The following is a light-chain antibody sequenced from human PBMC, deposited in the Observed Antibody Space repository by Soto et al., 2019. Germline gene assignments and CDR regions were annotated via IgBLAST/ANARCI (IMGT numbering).Light chain of an antibody. CDR2: EVT. J-gene: IGLJ2*01. V-gene: IGLV2-8*02. Sequence: QSVLTHPPSASRSPGQSVTRTCPGNNSDVGAYNYVCWYQQDPGKSPKLMIYEVTKRPSGVPDRFSGSKCGNTASLTVSGLQAEDEADYYCSSYGGTNNYVVFGGGTKVTVL. CDR1: NSDVGAYNY. CDR3: SSYGGTNNYVV.